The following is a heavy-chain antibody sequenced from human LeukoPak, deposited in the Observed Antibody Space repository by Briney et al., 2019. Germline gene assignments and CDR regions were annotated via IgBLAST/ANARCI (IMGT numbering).Heavy chain of an antibody. CDR3: ARTRYCSGGSCYSPYYYYYGMDV. J-gene: IGHJ6*02. CDR2: ISYDGSNK. CDR1: GVNFSNYA. Sequence: GGSLRLSCAASGVNFSNYAMHRVRQGPGKGLEREAVISYDGSNKYYADSVKGRFTISRDNSKNTLYLQMNSLRAEDTAVYYCARTRYCSGGSCYSPYYYYYGMDVWGQGTTVTVSS. D-gene: IGHD2-15*01. V-gene: IGHV3-30-3*01.